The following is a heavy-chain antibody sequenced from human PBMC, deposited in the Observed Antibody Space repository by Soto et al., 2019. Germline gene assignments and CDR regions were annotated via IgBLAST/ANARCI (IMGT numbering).Heavy chain of an antibody. CDR3: ARGMRYYDFWSGYTPPLRFDY. CDR2: INHSGST. Sequence: SETLSLTCAVYGGSFSGYYWSWIRQPPGKGLEWIGEINHSGSTNYNPSLKSRVAISVDTSKNQFSLKLSSVTAADTAVYYCARGMRYYDFWSGYTPPLRFDYWGQGTLVTVSS. CDR1: GGSFSGYY. J-gene: IGHJ4*02. V-gene: IGHV4-34*01. D-gene: IGHD3-3*01.